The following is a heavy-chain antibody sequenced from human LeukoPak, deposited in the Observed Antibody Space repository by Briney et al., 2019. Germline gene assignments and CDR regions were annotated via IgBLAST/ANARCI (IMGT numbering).Heavy chain of an antibody. CDR3: ARTYYYGAGRYFLDV. J-gene: IGHJ6*03. CDR1: GDSINTYY. CDR2: IYYLGST. Sequence: SETLSLTCTVSGDSINTYYWSWIRQPPGKGLEWVGYIYYLGSTNYNPSLKSRVTMSVDTSNNQFSLSLSSVTAADPAMYFCARTYYYGAGRYFLDVWGKGNTVTVSS. D-gene: IGHD3-10*01. V-gene: IGHV4-59*08.